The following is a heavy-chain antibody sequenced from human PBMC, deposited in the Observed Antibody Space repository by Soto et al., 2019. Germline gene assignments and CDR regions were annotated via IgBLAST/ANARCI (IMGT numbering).Heavy chain of an antibody. Sequence: SETLSLTCTVSGGSISSYYWSWIRQPPGKGLEWIGYIYYSGSTNYNPSLKSRVTISVDTSKNQFSLKLSSVTAADTAVYYCARGPFVGSYGMDVWGQGTTVTVSS. D-gene: IGHD1-1*01. CDR2: IYYSGST. V-gene: IGHV4-59*01. CDR3: ARGPFVGSYGMDV. J-gene: IGHJ6*02. CDR1: GGSISSYY.